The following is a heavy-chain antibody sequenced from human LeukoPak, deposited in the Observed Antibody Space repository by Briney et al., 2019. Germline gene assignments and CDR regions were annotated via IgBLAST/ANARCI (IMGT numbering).Heavy chain of an antibody. CDR2: INTDGGST. Sequence: GGSLRLSCAASGFTFSSYWMNWVRQAPGKGLVWVSRINTDGGSTSYADSVKGRFTISRDNAKNTLYLQMNSLRAEDTAVYYCARDKAGFLEWLRRQTDAFDIWGQGTMVTVSS. D-gene: IGHD3-3*01. J-gene: IGHJ3*02. V-gene: IGHV3-74*01. CDR1: GFTFSSYW. CDR3: ARDKAGFLEWLRRQTDAFDI.